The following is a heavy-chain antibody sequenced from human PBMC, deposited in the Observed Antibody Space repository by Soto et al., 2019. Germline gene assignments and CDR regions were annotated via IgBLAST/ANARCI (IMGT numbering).Heavy chain of an antibody. CDR3: SREMAELGGESDY. CDR1: GYTFTKYG. Sequence: QVQLVQSGAEVKNPGASVKVSCKTSGYTFTKYGVGWVRQAPGQGLEWMGWISGSSGNANYAEKVQGRITLTTDTSASTTYIAQRSLRSDGSAVYDCSREMAELGGESDYWGQGTLVTVSS. J-gene: IGHJ4*02. V-gene: IGHV1-18*01. CDR2: ISGSSGNA. D-gene: IGHD3-16*01.